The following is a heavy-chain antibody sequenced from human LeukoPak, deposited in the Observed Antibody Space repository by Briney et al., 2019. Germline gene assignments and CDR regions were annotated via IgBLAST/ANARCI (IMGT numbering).Heavy chain of an antibody. V-gene: IGHV4-34*01. CDR2: MNPSGST. J-gene: IGHJ4*02. CDR3: ARDRTNYYGSGSYYDY. D-gene: IGHD3-10*01. CDR1: GGSFSGYY. Sequence: PSETLSLTCAVYGGSFSGYYWTWIRQTPEKGLEWIGEMNPSGSTNYNPSLKSRVTISVDTSKNQFSLELSSVTAADTAVYYCARDRTNYYGSGSYYDYWGQGTLVTVSS.